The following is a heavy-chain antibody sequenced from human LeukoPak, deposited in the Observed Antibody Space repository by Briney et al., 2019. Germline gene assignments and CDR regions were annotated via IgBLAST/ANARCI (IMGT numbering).Heavy chain of an antibody. CDR2: INPNSGGT. Sequence: ASVKVSCKASGYTFTGYYMHWVRQAPGQGLEWMGWINPNSGGTNYAQKFQGRVTMTRDTSISTAYMELSRLRSDDTAVYYCGRGGYSNYYYYGIDVWGQGTTVTVSS. J-gene: IGHJ6*02. D-gene: IGHD6-13*01. CDR3: GRGGYSNYYYYGIDV. V-gene: IGHV1-2*02. CDR1: GYTFTGYY.